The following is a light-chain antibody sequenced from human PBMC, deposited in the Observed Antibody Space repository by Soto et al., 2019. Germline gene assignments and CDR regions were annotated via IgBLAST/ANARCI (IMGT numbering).Light chain of an antibody. V-gene: IGKV3D-15*02. J-gene: IGKJ4*01. CDR1: QSVSSD. CDR2: GAS. CDR3: QQYGSSPLT. Sequence: EIIMTQSPATLSVTPGEIATLSCRASQSVSSDVAWYHQKPGQAPRLLIYGASTRATGIPARFSGSGSGTEFTLTINSLQSEDFAVYYCQQYGSSPLTFGGGTKVDI.